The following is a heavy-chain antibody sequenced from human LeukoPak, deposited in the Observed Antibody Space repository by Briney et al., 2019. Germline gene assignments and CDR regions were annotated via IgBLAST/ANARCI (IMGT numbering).Heavy chain of an antibody. Sequence: GGSLRLSCAASGFTFSNYWMSWVRQAPGKGLEWVANIKQDGSEKYYVDSVKGRFTISRDNAKNSLYLQMNSLRAEDTAVYYCASCPYYYYYMDVWGKGTTVTVSS. J-gene: IGHJ6*03. CDR2: IKQDGSEK. CDR1: GFTFSNYW. V-gene: IGHV3-7*01. CDR3: ASCPYYYYYMDV.